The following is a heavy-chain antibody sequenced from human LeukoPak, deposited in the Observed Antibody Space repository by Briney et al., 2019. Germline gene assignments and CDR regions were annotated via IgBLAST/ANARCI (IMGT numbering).Heavy chain of an antibody. Sequence: SETLSLTCTVSGDSIRSTNSCWAWIRQSPGKGLEWIGTISYIGSTYYNPSLKSRVTISADTSKNQFSLKLTSVTAADTSVYYCARRDGYNSYYFDYWGQGTLVTVSS. J-gene: IGHJ4*02. CDR1: GDSIRSTNSC. V-gene: IGHV4-39*01. D-gene: IGHD5-24*01. CDR2: ISYIGST. CDR3: ARRDGYNSYYFDY.